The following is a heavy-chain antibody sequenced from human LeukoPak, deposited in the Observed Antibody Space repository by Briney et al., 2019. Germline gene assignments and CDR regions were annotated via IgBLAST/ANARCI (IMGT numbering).Heavy chain of an antibody. V-gene: IGHV3-21*01. CDR3: ARSRLHTSGWYKWFDP. CDR2: ISISSTYI. J-gene: IGHJ5*02. Sequence: GSLRLSCAASGFTFSGYGMNWVRQAPGKGLEWVSSISISSTYIYYADSVKGRFTISRDNAKNSLYLQMNSLRVEDTAVYYCARSRLHTSGWYKWFDPWGQGTLVTVSS. CDR1: GFTFSGYG. D-gene: IGHD6-19*01.